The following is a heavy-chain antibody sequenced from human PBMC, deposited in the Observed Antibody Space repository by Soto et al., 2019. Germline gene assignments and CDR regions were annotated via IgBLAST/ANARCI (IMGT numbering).Heavy chain of an antibody. V-gene: IGHV4-59*01. D-gene: IGHD1-1*01. CDR1: GGSISSYY. J-gene: IGHJ3*02. CDR3: ASTQSNWNDVFLNHDAFDI. CDR2: IYYSGST. Sequence: QVQLQESGPGLVKPSETLSLTCTVSGGSISSYYWSWIRQPPGKGLEWIGYIYYSGSTNYNPSLKSRVTISVDTSKNQFSLKLSSVTAADTAVYYCASTQSNWNDVFLNHDAFDIWGQGTMVTVSS.